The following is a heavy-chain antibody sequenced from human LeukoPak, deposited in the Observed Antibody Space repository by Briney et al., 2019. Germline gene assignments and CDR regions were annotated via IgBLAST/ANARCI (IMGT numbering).Heavy chain of an antibody. Sequence: SQTLSLTCTVSGGSISSGDNYWTWIRQPPGKGLGWIGYIYHTGTTYYNPSLRSRVTISVDMPKNQFSLKLSSVTAADTAVYYCARFYYYDSSGYYPRYFDHWGPGTLVTVSS. D-gene: IGHD3-22*01. CDR3: ARFYYYDSSGYYPRYFDH. V-gene: IGHV4-30-2*01. J-gene: IGHJ4*02. CDR1: GGSISSGDNY. CDR2: IYHTGTT.